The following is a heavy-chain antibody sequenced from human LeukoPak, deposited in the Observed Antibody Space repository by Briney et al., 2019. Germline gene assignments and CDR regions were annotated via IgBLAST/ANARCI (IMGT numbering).Heavy chain of an antibody. J-gene: IGHJ4*02. V-gene: IGHV3-48*03. D-gene: IGHD3-16*01. Sequence: GGSLRLSCAASGFTFSSYEMNWVRQAPRKGLEWVSYISSSGSTIYYADSVKGRFTISRDNAKNSLYLQMNSLRAEDTAVYYCARASNYDYVWGTKTGTDYFDYWGQGTLVTVSS. CDR3: ARASNYDYVWGTKTGTDYFDY. CDR1: GFTFSSYE. CDR2: ISSSGSTI.